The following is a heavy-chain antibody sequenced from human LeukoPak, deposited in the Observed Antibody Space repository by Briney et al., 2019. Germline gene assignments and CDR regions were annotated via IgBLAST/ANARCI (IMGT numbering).Heavy chain of an antibody. J-gene: IGHJ6*03. CDR2: ISSSSSTI. D-gene: IGHD3-16*01. CDR3: ARDTPPAYVWDSVFVEYYYYMDV. V-gene: IGHV3-48*04. Sequence: PGGSLRLSCAASGFTFSSYSMNWVRQAPGKGLEWVSYISSSSSTIYYADSVKGRFTISRDNAKNSLYLQMNSLRAEDTAVYYCARDTPPAYVWDSVFVEYYYYMDVWGKGTTVTVSS. CDR1: GFTFSSYS.